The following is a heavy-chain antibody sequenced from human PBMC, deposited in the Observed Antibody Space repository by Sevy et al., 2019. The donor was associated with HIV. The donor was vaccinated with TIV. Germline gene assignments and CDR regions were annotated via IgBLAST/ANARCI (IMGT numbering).Heavy chain of an antibody. V-gene: IGHV3-23*01. J-gene: IGHJ4*02. CDR3: AKETAAGYY. CDR1: GFTFRSYV. CDR2: INGSGGYT. Sequence: GGSLRLSCAASGFTFRSYVMSWVRQAPGKGLEWVCTINGSGGYTYYADSVKGRFTISRDNSKNMVDLEMSSLTAEDTALYYCAKETAAGYYWGQGTLVTVSS. D-gene: IGHD6-13*01.